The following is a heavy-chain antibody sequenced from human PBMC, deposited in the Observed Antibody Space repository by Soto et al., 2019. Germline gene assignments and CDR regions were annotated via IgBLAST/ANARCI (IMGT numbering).Heavy chain of an antibody. CDR1: GFTFSSYD. J-gene: IGHJ4*02. D-gene: IGHD6-19*01. V-gene: IGHV3-33*01. CDR3: ARNGRPPGIAVARPFDY. Sequence: QVQLVESGGGVVQPGRSLRLSCAASGFTFSSYDMHWVRQAPGKGLEWVAVIWYDGSNKYYADSVKGRFTSSRDNSKNTLYLQMNSLRAEDTAVYYCARNGRPPGIAVARPFDYWGQGTLVTVSS. CDR2: IWYDGSNK.